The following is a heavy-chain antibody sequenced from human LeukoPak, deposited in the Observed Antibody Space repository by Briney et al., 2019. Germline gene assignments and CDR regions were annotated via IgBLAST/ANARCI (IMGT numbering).Heavy chain of an antibody. J-gene: IGHJ4*02. D-gene: IGHD4-17*01. CDR3: ASLDYGDQR. Sequence: SETLSLTCTVSGGSISSSSYYWGWIRQPPGKGLEWIGSIYYSGSTYYNPSLKSRVTISVDTSKNQFSLKLSSVTAADTAVYYCASLDYGDQRWGQGTLVTVSS. CDR2: IYYSGST. CDR1: GGSISSSSYY. V-gene: IGHV4-39*07.